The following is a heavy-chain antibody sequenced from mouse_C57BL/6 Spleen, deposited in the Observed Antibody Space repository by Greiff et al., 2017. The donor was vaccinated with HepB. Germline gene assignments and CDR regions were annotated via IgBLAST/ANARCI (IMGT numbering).Heavy chain of an antibody. CDR3: ARGTYYYGSSQFAY. J-gene: IGHJ3*01. V-gene: IGHV1-69*01. D-gene: IGHD1-1*01. Sequence: VKLQQPGAELVMPGASVKLSCKASGYTFTSYWMHWVKQRPGQGLEWIGEIDPSDSYTNYNQKFKGKSTLTVDKSSSTAYMQLSSLTSEDSAVYYCARGTYYYGSSQFAYWGQGTLVTVSA. CDR1: GYTFTSYW. CDR2: IDPSDSYT.